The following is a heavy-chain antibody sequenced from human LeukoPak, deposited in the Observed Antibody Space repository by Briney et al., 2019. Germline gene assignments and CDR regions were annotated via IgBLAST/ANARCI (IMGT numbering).Heavy chain of an antibody. CDR3: ARVGDRYSSLFYYYYYYMDV. V-gene: IGHV3-30*02. CDR1: GFTFSSYV. D-gene: IGHD6-13*01. Sequence: GGSLRLSCAASGFTFSSYVMHWVRQAPGKGLEWVAFIRYDGSNKYYADSVKGRFTISRDNSKNTLYLQMNSLRAEDTAVYYCARVGDRYSSLFYYYYYYMDVWGKGTTVTVSS. CDR2: IRYDGSNK. J-gene: IGHJ6*03.